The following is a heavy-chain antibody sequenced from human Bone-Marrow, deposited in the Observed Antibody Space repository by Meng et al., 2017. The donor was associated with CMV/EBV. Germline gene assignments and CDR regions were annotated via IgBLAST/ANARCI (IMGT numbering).Heavy chain of an antibody. CDR1: GGTFSSYA. CDR3: ARDAIAAHSWWFDP. CDR2: SNAGNGNT. J-gene: IGHJ5*02. V-gene: IGHV1-3*02. Sequence: ASVKVSCKASGGTFSSYAISWVRQAPGQGLEWMGWSNAGNGNTKYSQEFQGRVTITRDTSASTAYMELSSLRSEDTAVYYCARDAIAAHSWWFDPWGQGTLVTVSS. D-gene: IGHD6-6*01.